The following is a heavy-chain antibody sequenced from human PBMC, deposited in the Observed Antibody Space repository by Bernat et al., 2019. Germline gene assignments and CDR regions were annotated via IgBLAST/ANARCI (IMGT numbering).Heavy chain of an antibody. CDR2: IYSGST. J-gene: IGHJ4*02. D-gene: IGHD6-13*01. CDR3: AGRPPLASSTHRNSWPLDY. Sequence: EVQLVESGGGLIQPGGSLRLSCAASGFTVSTNYMTWVRQAPGKGLEWVSVIYSGSTFYADAVEGRFTISRDKDMLYLQMNSLRAEDTAVYYCAGRPPLASSTHRNSWPLDYWGQGTLVTVSS. CDR1: GFTVSTNY. V-gene: IGHV3-53*01.